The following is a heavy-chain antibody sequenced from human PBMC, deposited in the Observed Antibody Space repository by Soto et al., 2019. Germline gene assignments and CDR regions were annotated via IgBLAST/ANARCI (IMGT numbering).Heavy chain of an antibody. CDR1: GGSISSYY. J-gene: IGHJ5*02. D-gene: IGHD3-10*01. V-gene: IGHV4-4*07. CDR3: ARAEVYYYGSGSYYNWCDP. Sequence: SETLSLTCTVSGGSISSYYWSCIRQPAGKGLEWIGRIYTSGSTNYNPSLKIRVTMSVDTSKNQFSLKLSSVTAADTAVYYCARAEVYYYGSGSYYNWCDPWGQGTLVTSPQ. CDR2: IYTSGST.